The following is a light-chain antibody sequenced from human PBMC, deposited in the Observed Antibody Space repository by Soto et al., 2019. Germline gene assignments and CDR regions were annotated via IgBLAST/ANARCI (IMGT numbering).Light chain of an antibody. J-gene: IGLJ1*01. Sequence: QSVLTQPPSVSGAPGQRVTISCTGSSSNIGAGYYVHWYQQLPGTAPKLLIYGNSNRPSGVPDRFSGSKSGTSASLAITGLQAEDEADYYCQSYDSSLSAFFGTGTKVTVL. CDR3: QSYDSSLSAF. CDR1: SSNIGAGYY. CDR2: GNS. V-gene: IGLV1-40*01.